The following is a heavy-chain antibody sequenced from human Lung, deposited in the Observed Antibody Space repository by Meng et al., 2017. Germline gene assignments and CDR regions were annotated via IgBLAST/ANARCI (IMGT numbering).Heavy chain of an antibody. CDR1: GGSFSGYY. CDR3: VRRTYSSGWYFDY. D-gene: IGHD6-19*01. V-gene: IGHV4-34*02. J-gene: IGHJ4*02. CDR2: IIDSGST. Sequence: QVQLPQGGAGLLKPSETLSLTCAVYGGSFSGYYWSWIRQPPGKGLEWIGEIIDSGSTNYNPSLKSRVTISVDTSKNQFSLRVTSVTAADRAVYYCVRRTYSSGWYFDYWGQGTLVTVSS.